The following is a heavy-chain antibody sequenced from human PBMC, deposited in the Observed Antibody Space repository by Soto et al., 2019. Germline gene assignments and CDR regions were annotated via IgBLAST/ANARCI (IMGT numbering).Heavy chain of an antibody. CDR1: GFTFSSYA. CDR2: ISYDGSNK. Sequence: QVQLVESGGGVVQPGRSLRLSCAASGFTFSSYAMHWVRQAPGKGLEWVAVISYDGSNKYYADSVKGRFTISRDNSKNTLYLQMNSLRAEYTAVYYCARGDYDFWSGYPPMDVWGQGTTVTVSS. V-gene: IGHV3-30-3*01. J-gene: IGHJ6*02. CDR3: ARGDYDFWSGYPPMDV. D-gene: IGHD3-3*01.